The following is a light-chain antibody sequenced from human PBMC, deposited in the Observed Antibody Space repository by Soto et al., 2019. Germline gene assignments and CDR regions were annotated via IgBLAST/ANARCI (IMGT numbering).Light chain of an antibody. V-gene: IGKV3-20*01. Sequence: VLTQSPGTLSFSTRETASRSCMASNNGSSSHLAWYQQKPGKAPRLLIYGASSRATGIPDRFSGSGSGTDFTLTISRLQPEDFAVYYCQQYDNTPWTFGQGTKVDIK. J-gene: IGKJ1*01. CDR2: GAS. CDR3: QQYDNTPWT. CDR1: NNGSSSH.